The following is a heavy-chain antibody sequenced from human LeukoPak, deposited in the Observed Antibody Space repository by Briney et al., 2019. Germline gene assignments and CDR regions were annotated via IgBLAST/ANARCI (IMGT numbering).Heavy chain of an antibody. CDR1: GGTFSSYA. Sequence: SVKVSSKASGGTFSSYAISWVRQAPGQGLEWMGGIIPIFGTANYAQKFQGRVTITADESTSTAYMELSSLRSEDTAVCYCARESYSSGWYVDYYGMDVWGHGTTVTVSS. CDR3: ARESYSSGWYVDYYGMDV. J-gene: IGHJ6*02. CDR2: IIPIFGTA. D-gene: IGHD6-19*01. V-gene: IGHV1-69*13.